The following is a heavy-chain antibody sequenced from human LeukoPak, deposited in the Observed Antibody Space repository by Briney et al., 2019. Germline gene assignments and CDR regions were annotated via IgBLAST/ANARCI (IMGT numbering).Heavy chain of an antibody. CDR1: GFTFSSYS. Sequence: PGGSLRLSCAASGFTFSSYSMNWVRQAPGKGLEWVSSISSSSSYIYYADSVKGRFTISRDNAKNSLYLQMNSLRAEDTAVYYCASDLGYCTNGVCRDHYYYGMDVWGQGTTVTVSS. CDR3: ASDLGYCTNGVCRDHYYYGMDV. J-gene: IGHJ6*02. V-gene: IGHV3-21*01. D-gene: IGHD2-8*01. CDR2: ISSSSSYI.